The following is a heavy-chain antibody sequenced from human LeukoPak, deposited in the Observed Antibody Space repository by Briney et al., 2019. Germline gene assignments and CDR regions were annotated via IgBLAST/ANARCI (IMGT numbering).Heavy chain of an antibody. CDR3: VRQMIRFWFDP. CDR2: INPDGTQK. Sequence: GGSLRLSCAASGFTFSLYWMTWVRQSPGKGLEWVADINPDGTQKYPVDSLKGRFTISRDNAKNAVFLQMNSLRDDHTAVYYCVRQMIRFWFDPWGQGTRVTVSS. V-gene: IGHV3-7*01. D-gene: IGHD3-16*01. J-gene: IGHJ5*02. CDR1: GFTFSLYW.